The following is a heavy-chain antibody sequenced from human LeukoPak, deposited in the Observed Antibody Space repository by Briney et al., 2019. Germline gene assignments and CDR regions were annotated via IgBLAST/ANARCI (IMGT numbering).Heavy chain of an antibody. CDR1: GYTFTSYY. Sequence: ASVKVSCKASGYTFTSYYMHWVRQAPGQGLEWMGIINPSGGSTSYAQKFQGRVTISVDTSKNQFSLKLSSVTAADTAVYYCAATPATVAGKGGSADYWGQGTLVTVSS. J-gene: IGHJ4*02. CDR2: INPSGGST. CDR3: AATPATVAGKGGSADY. V-gene: IGHV1-46*01. D-gene: IGHD4-23*01.